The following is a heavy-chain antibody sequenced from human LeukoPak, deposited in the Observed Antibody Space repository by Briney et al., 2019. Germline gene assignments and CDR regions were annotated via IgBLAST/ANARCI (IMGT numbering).Heavy chain of an antibody. CDR3: AKHISVTMGWYFDY. Sequence: PGGSLRLSCAASGFTFDDYAMHWVRQAPGKGLEWVSGISWNSGSIGYADAVKGRFAISRDNAKNSLYLQMNSLRAVDTALYYCAKHISVTMGWYFDYWGQGTLVTVSS. CDR2: ISWNSGSI. CDR1: GFTFDDYA. J-gene: IGHJ4*02. V-gene: IGHV3-9*01. D-gene: IGHD4/OR15-4a*01.